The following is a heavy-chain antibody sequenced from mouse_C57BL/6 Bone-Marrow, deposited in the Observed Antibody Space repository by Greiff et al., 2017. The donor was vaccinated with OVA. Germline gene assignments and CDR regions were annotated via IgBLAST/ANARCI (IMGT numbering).Heavy chain of an antibody. CDR3: ARPSDYDGDWFAY. D-gene: IGHD2-4*01. J-gene: IGHJ3*01. V-gene: IGHV1-47*01. CDR2: FHPYNDDT. Sequence: VKLMESGAELVKPGASVKMSCKASGYTFTTYPIEWMKQNHGKSLEWIGTFHPYNDDTKYNEKFKGKATLTVEKSSSTVYLELSRLTSDDSAVYYCARPSDYDGDWFAYWGQGTLLTVSA. CDR1: GYTFTTYP.